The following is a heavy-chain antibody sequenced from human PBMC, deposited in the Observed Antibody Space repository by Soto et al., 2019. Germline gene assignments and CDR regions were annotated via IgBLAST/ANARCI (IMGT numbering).Heavy chain of an antibody. D-gene: IGHD2-2*02. CDR1: GFTFSSYA. J-gene: IGHJ4*02. CDR3: ASSGYCSSTSCYTGDY. Sequence: GGSLRLSCSASGFTFSSYAMHWVRQAPGKGLEYVSAISSNGGSTYYADSVKGRFTISRDNSKNTLYLQMSSLRAEDTAVYYCASSGYCSSTSCYTGDYWGQGTLVTVSS. CDR2: ISSNGGST. V-gene: IGHV3-64*04.